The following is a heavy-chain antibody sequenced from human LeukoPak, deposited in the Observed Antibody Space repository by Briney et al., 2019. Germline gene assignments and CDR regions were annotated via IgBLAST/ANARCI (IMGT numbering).Heavy chain of an antibody. CDR3: ARGDIYGDHVFDY. V-gene: IGHV1-8*02. D-gene: IGHD4-17*01. Sequence: ASVTVSCKASGYTFTNYDINWVRQAPGQGLEWMGWMNPNSGNTGYAQKLQGRVTMTRNTSISTAYMELSSLRSEDTAVYYCARGDIYGDHVFDYWGQGTLVTVSS. CDR2: MNPNSGNT. CDR1: GYTFTNYD. J-gene: IGHJ4*02.